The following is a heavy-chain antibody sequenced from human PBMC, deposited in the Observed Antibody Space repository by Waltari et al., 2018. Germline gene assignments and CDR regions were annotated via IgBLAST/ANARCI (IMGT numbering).Heavy chain of an antibody. CDR1: GGSISSGGYY. J-gene: IGHJ4*02. CDR3: ARSDLTPSYYDPLVGYFDY. CDR2: IYYSGST. Sequence: QVQLQESGPGLVKPSQTLSLTCTVSGGSISSGGYYWSWIRQHPGKGLEWIGYIYYSGSTYYNPSLKSRVTISVDTSKNQFSLKLSSVTAADTAVYYCARSDLTPSYYDPLVGYFDYWGQGTLVTVSS. V-gene: IGHV4-31*03. D-gene: IGHD3-10*01.